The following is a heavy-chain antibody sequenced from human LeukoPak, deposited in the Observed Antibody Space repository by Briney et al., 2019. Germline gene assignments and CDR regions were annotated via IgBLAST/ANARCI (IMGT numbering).Heavy chain of an antibody. D-gene: IGHD5-18*01. J-gene: IGHJ5*02. CDR1: GFTFSSYA. Sequence: PGGSLRLSCAASGFTFSSYAMHWVRQAPGKGLEWVAVIPYDGSNKYYADSVKGRFTTSRDNSKNTLYLQMNSLRAEDTAVYYCARAGRIQLWLPFRVRWFDPWGQGTLVTVSS. CDR3: ARAGRIQLWLPFRVRWFDP. CDR2: IPYDGSNK. V-gene: IGHV3-30*01.